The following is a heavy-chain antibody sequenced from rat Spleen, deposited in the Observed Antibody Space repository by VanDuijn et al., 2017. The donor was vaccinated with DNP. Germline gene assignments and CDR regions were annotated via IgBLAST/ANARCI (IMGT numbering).Heavy chain of an antibody. J-gene: IGHJ2*01. D-gene: IGHD1-1*01. CDR3: ARRAISNYYNGGPFDA. CDR2: ISTGGGNT. Sequence: EVLLVESDGGLVQPGRSLKLSCAASGFTFSKNAMAWVRQSPTKGLEWVPSISTGGGNTYYRASVKGRFTIFRDNAKSTVYLQVDSLRTEDTATYYCARRAISNYYNGGPFDAWGQGVVVTVSS. V-gene: IGHV5S23*01. CDR1: GFTFSKNA.